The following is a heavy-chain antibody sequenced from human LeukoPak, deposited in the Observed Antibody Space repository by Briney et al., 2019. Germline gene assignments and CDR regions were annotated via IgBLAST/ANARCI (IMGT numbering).Heavy chain of an antibody. D-gene: IGHD4-17*01. V-gene: IGHV4-38-2*02. CDR3: VRIYGDYKGWFDP. Sequence: PSETLSLTCTVSGYSISSGYYWGWIRQPPGKGLEWIGSIYHSGSTYYSPSLKSRVTISVDTSKNQFSLNLSSVTAADTAVYYCVRIYGDYKGWFDPWGQGTLVTVSS. J-gene: IGHJ5*02. CDR1: GYSISSGYY. CDR2: IYHSGST.